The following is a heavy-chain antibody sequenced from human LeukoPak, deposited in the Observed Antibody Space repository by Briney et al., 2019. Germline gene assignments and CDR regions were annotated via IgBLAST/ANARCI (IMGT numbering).Heavy chain of an antibody. CDR1: GGSFSGYY. Sequence: SETLSLTCAVYGGSFSGYYWSWIRQPPGKGLEWIGEINHSGSTNYNPSLKSRVTISVDTSKNQFSLKLRSVTPADTAVYYCARDPGGNYPYSWFDPWGQGTLVTVSS. CDR2: INHSGST. CDR3: ARDPGGNYPYSWFDP. V-gene: IGHV4-34*01. J-gene: IGHJ5*02. D-gene: IGHD1-7*01.